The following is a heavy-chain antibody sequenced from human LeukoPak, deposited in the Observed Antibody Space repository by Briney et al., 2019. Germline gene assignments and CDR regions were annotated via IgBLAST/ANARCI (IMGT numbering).Heavy chain of an antibody. CDR2: TIPFYGAT. D-gene: IGHD1-26*01. Sequence: SVKVSCKASGGTLNNYAVNWVRQAPGQGLEWMGGTIPFYGATNYAAKFQGRVTITADESTGTVYMELSSLRSEDTAVYYCARMKGYSYSDYWGQGTLVTVSS. CDR1: GGTLNNYA. V-gene: IGHV1-69*13. J-gene: IGHJ4*02. CDR3: ARMKGYSYSDY.